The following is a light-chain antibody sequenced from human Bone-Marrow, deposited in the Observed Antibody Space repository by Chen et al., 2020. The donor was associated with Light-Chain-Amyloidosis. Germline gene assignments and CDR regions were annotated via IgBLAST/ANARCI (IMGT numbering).Light chain of an antibody. CDR1: SSDVGGDNP. J-gene: IGLJ1*01. CDR2: VVT. V-gene: IGLV2-14*01. Sequence: SALPKPASGGGSPGESLSTSRTGTSSDVGGDNPVSWYQQHPDKAPKLKINVVTNRPSWFPDRFSGSKSDNPPSLTISGLQTEDEAYYFCSSYPITNTLVFESGTRVTVL. CDR3: SSYPITNTLV.